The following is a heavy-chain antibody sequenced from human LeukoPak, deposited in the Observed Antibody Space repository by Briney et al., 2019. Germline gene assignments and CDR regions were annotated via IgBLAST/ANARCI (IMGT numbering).Heavy chain of an antibody. V-gene: IGHV1-18*01. CDR2: ISAYNGNT. CDR3: ARDINYCSGGSCYVFDY. J-gene: IGHJ4*02. CDR1: GNTFISYD. D-gene: IGHD2-15*01. Sequence: GASVKVSCKASGNTFISYDISWVRQAPGQGLEWMGWISAYNGNTNYAQKLQGRVTMTTDTPTSTAYMELRSLRSDDTAVYYCARDINYCSGGSCYVFDYWGQGTLVTVSS.